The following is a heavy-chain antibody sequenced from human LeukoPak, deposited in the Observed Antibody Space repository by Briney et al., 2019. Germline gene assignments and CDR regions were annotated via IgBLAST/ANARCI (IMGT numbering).Heavy chain of an antibody. V-gene: IGHV3-23*01. D-gene: IGHD2-21*01. CDR2: IYGNGGTT. Sequence: GGSLRLSCVGSGFTFRSHAMSWVRQAPEKGLEFVSGIYGNGGTTYYADSVKGRFSISRDNSKNTLYLQMDSLRGEDTAVYYCAKDFRIGYSAHFDYWGQGALVTVSS. J-gene: IGHJ4*02. CDR3: AKDFRIGYSAHFDY. CDR1: GFTFRSHA.